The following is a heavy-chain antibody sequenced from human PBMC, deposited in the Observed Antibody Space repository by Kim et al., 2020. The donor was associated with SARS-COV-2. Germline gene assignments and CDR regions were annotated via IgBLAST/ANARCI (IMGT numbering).Heavy chain of an antibody. Sequence: QNVQGRVTMTRNTSISTAYMELSSLRSEDTAVYYCARGHPGIVELYWFDPWGQGTLVTVSS. J-gene: IGHJ5*02. V-gene: IGHV1-8*01. D-gene: IGHD1-26*01. CDR3: ARGHPGIVELYWFDP.